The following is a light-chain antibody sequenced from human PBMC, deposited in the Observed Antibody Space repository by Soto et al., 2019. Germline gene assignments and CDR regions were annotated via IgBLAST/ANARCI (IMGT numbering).Light chain of an antibody. CDR1: QSVTSSY. CDR2: GAS. V-gene: IGKV3-20*01. J-gene: IGKJ3*01. CDR3: QQYGSSPLT. Sequence: EIVLTQSPGTLSLSPGERATLTCRASQSVTSSYLAWYQQKPGQAPRLLMYGASSRATGIPDRFSGSGSGTDFTLTISSLEPEDFAVYYCQQYGSSPLTFGPGTKVDIK.